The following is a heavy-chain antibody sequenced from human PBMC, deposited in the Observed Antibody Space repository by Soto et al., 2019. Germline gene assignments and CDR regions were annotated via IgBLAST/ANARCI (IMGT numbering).Heavy chain of an antibody. CDR1: GYTFTGYY. CDR2: INPNSGGT. D-gene: IGHD4-17*01. CDR3: ARGNYYGDYPGSPYYFDC. Sequence: ASVKVSCKASGYTFTGYYMHWVRQAPGQGLEWMGWINPNSGGTNYAQKFQGWVTMTRDTSISTAYTELSRLRSDDTAVYYCARGNYYGDYPGSPYYFDCWGQGTLVTVSS. J-gene: IGHJ4*02. V-gene: IGHV1-2*04.